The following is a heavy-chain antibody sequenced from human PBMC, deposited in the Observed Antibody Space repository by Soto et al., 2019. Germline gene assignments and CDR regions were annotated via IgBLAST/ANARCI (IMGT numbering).Heavy chain of an antibody. CDR3: ASDLATKADSWFDP. V-gene: IGHV1-46*03. D-gene: IGHD5-12*01. J-gene: IGHJ5*02. CDR2: INPSGGST. CDR1: GYTFTSYY. Sequence: ASAKVSCKASGYTFTSYYMHRVLQAPGQGLEWMGIINPSGGSTNYAQKVQGRVTMTMDTSTSTVYMQLSSLRSEDTAVYYCASDLATKADSWFDPWGQGTLVTVSS.